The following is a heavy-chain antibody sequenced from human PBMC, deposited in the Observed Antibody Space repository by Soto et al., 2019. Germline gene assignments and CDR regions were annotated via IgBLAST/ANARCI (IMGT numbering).Heavy chain of an antibody. V-gene: IGHV1-46*01. J-gene: IGHJ4*02. D-gene: IGHD5-12*01. CDR2: INPSGGST. CDR1: GYTFTSYY. Sequence: ASVKVSCKASGYTFTSYYMHWVRQAPGQGLEWMGIINPSGGSTSYAQKFQGRVTMTEDTSTDTAYMELSSLRSEDTAVYYCATGGYSGYDERPFDYWGQGTLVNVSS. CDR3: ATGGYSGYDERPFDY.